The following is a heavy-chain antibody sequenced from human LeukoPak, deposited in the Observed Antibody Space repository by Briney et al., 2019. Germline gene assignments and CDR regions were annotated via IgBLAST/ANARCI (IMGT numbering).Heavy chain of an antibody. CDR3: ARDQYCGGDCYSTFDY. V-gene: IGHV1-2*02. Sequence: ASVKVSCKASGYTFTGYYMHWVRQAPGQGLEWMGWINPNSGGTYYAQKFQGRVTMTRDTSISTAYMELSRLRSDDTAVYYCARDQYCGGDCYSTFDYWGQGTLVTVSS. CDR2: INPNSGGT. J-gene: IGHJ4*02. D-gene: IGHD2-21*01. CDR1: GYTFTGYY.